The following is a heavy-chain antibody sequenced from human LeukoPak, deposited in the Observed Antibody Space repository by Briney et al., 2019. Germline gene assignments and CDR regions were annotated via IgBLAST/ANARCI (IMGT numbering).Heavy chain of an antibody. D-gene: IGHD2-8*01. Sequence: GGSLRLSCAASGFTFSGSAMHWVRQASGKGLEWVGRIRSKANSYATAYAAWVTGRFTISRDDSKNTAYVQMNSLETEDTAVYYCASPYCSDGVCYPGYWGQGALVTVSS. CDR2: IRSKANSYAT. CDR1: GFTFSGSA. J-gene: IGHJ4*02. CDR3: ASPYCSDGVCYPGY. V-gene: IGHV3-73*01.